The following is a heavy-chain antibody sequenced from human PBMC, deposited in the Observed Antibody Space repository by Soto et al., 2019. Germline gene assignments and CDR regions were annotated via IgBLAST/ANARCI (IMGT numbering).Heavy chain of an antibody. CDR1: GGSSSSYY. CDR3: ARQYYYDSSGYYNVRYFDY. J-gene: IGHJ4*02. CDR2: IYYSGST. Sequence: SQTLSLTCTVSGGSSSSYYWSWIRQPPGKGLEWIGYIYYSGSTNYNPSLKSRVTISVDTSKNQFSLKLSSVTAADTAVYYCARQYYYDSSGYYNVRYFDYWGQGTLVTVSS. V-gene: IGHV4-59*01. D-gene: IGHD3-22*01.